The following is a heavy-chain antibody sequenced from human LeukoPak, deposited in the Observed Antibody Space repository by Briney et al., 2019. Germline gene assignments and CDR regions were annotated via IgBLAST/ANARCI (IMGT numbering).Heavy chain of an antibody. V-gene: IGHV1-2*02. CDR1: GYTFTGYY. CDR3: ARVMTTVVLGGKKVFDY. J-gene: IGHJ4*02. Sequence: ASVKVSCKASGYTFTGYYMHWVRQAPGQGLEWMGWTNPNSGGTNYAQKFQGRVTMTRDTSISTAYMELSRLRSDDTAVYYCARVMTTVVLGGKKVFDYWGQGTLVTVSS. D-gene: IGHD4-17*01. CDR2: TNPNSGGT.